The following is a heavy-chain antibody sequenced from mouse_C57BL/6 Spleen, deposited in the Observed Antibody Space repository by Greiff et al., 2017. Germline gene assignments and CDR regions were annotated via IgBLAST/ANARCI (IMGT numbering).Heavy chain of an antibody. CDR1: GFTFSSYA. J-gene: IGHJ1*03. V-gene: IGHV5-4*01. CDR2: ISDGGSYT. Sequence: EVKLVESGGGLVKPGGSLKLSCAASGFTFSSYAMSWVRQTPEKRLEWVATISDGGSYTYYPDNVKGRFTISRDNAKNNLYLQMSHLKSEDTAMXYCARDGTPYWYFDVWGTGTTVTVSS. CDR3: ARDGTPYWYFDV.